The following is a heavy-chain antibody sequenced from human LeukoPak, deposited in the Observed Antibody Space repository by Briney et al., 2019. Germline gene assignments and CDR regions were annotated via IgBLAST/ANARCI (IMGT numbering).Heavy chain of an antibody. CDR1: GGSFSDYY. V-gene: IGHV4-34*01. Sequence: PSETLSLTCAVYGGSFSDYYWSWIRQPPGKGLEWIEEINHGGSTNYNPSLKSRVTISVDTSKNQISLKLSSVTAADTAVYYCARPGLGDYGGNQEDAFDIWGQGTMVTVSS. J-gene: IGHJ3*02. D-gene: IGHD4-23*01. CDR2: INHGGST. CDR3: ARPGLGDYGGNQEDAFDI.